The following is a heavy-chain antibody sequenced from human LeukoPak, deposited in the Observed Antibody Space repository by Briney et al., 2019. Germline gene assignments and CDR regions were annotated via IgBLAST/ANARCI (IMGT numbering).Heavy chain of an antibody. Sequence: PSETLSLTCAVSGYSPSSGYYWGWIRQPPGKGLEWIGSIYHSGSTYYNPSPKSRVTISVDTSKNQFSLKLSSVTAADTAVYYCARQVGWLQPDYWGQGALVTVSS. CDR1: GYSPSSGYY. CDR2: IYHSGST. V-gene: IGHV4-38-2*01. D-gene: IGHD5-24*01. CDR3: ARQVGWLQPDY. J-gene: IGHJ4*02.